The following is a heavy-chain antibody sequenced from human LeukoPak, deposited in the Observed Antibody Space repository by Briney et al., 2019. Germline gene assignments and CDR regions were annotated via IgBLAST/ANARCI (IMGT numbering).Heavy chain of an antibody. V-gene: IGHV3-66*01. CDR1: GFPVRCKY. D-gene: IGHD1-26*01. J-gene: IGHJ4*02. CDR2: IYSGGST. CDR3: ARGSEWELPLLLFDY. Sequence: GFLKPSFATFGFPVRCKYMRWVRPAPGKGLGWVPIIYSGGSTYYADSVKGRFTISRDNSKNTLYLQMNSLRAEDTAVYYCARGSEWELPLLLFDYWGQGTLVTVSS.